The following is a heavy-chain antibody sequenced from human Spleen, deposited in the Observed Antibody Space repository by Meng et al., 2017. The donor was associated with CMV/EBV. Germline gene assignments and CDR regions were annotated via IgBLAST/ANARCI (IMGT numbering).Heavy chain of an antibody. J-gene: IGHJ5*02. Sequence: ASVKVSCKASGYTFTGYYMHWVRQAPGQGLEWMGWINPNSGGTNYAQKFQGRVTMTRDTSISTAYMELSRLRSDDTAVYYCARSLRAARFGWFDPSGQGTLVTVSS. CDR3: ARSLRAARFGWFDP. D-gene: IGHD6-6*01. V-gene: IGHV1-2*02. CDR2: INPNSGGT. CDR1: GYTFTGYY.